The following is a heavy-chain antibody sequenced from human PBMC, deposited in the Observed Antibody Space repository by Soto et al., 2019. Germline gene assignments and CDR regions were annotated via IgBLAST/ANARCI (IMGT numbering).Heavy chain of an antibody. CDR2: ISGGGGSTI. Sequence: QVQLVESGGGLVKPGGTLRLSCETSGFTFSDYYMNWLRQAPGKGLDWISYISGGGGSTIYYADSVKGRFTISRDNAKKSLYLQMNSLSAEDTAVYYCARARGYYDSSGYDVWGKGTTVTVSS. J-gene: IGHJ6*04. CDR1: GFTFSDYY. D-gene: IGHD3-22*01. CDR3: ARARGYYDSSGYDV. V-gene: IGHV3-11*01.